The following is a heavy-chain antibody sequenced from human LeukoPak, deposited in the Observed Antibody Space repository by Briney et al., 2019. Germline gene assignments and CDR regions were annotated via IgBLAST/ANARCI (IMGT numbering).Heavy chain of an antibody. V-gene: IGHV4-34*01. CDR3: ASLITMVRGVIITNWFDP. J-gene: IGHJ5*02. D-gene: IGHD3-10*01. CDR2: INHSGST. CDR1: GGSFSGYY. Sequence: PSETLSLTCAVYGGSFSGYYWSWIRQPPGKGLEWIGEINHSGSTNYNPSLKSRVTISVDTSKNQFSLKLSSVTAADTAECYCASLITMVRGVIITNWFDPWGQGTLVTVSS.